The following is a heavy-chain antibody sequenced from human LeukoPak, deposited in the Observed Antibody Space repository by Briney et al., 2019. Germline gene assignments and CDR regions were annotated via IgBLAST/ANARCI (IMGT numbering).Heavy chain of an antibody. CDR2: IWYDGSKK. J-gene: IGHJ4*02. V-gene: IGHV3-33*01. Sequence: PGGSLRLSCAASGFTFSSNGMHWVRQAPGKGLEWVAVIWYDGSKKYYVDSVKGRFTISRDDSKNTLYLQMNSLRAEDTALYYCVRDIGATNYRLDYWGQGTLVTVSS. CDR3: VRDIGATNYRLDY. D-gene: IGHD4/OR15-4a*01. CDR1: GFTFSSNG.